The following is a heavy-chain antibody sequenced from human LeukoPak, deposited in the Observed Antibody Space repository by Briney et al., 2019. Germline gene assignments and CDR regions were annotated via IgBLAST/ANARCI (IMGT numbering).Heavy chain of an antibody. CDR3: ARQYYDFWSGYPRQTYYFDY. CDR1: GYSFSSYS. J-gene: IGHJ4*02. V-gene: IGHV5-51*01. D-gene: IGHD3-3*01. CDR2: IYPDSSDT. Sequence: GESLKISCKGLGYSFSSYSIGWVRQMPGKGLEWMGIIYPDSSDTRYSPSFQGQVTISADKSFSTAYLQWSSLKASDTAMYYCARQYYDFWSGYPRQTYYFDYWGQGTLVTVSS.